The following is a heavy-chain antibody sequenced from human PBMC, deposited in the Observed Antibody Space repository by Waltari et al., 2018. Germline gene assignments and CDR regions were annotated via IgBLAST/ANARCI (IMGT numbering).Heavy chain of an antibody. CDR1: GGSISSYY. CDR2: FYYSGST. D-gene: IGHD3-3*01. CDR3: ARGGGGGYDFWSGYLDWFDP. J-gene: IGHJ5*02. V-gene: IGHV4-59*08. Sequence: QVQLQESGPGLVKPSETLSLTCTVSGGSISSYYWSWIRQPPGQGLEWIGYFYYSGSTNHTPPQKSRVTISVHTTKTHFSLKLSSVTAADTAVYYCARGGGGGYDFWSGYLDWFDPWGQGTLVTVSS.